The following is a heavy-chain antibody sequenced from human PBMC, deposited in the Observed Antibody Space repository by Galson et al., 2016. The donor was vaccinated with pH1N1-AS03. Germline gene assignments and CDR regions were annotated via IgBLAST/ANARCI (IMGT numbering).Heavy chain of an antibody. CDR1: GFTFRDYW. Sequence: SLRLSCAASGFTFRDYWMRWVRQAPGKGLEWVANIKEDGTETHYGGSVKGRFTISRDNAKNSVHLQMSTLRSDDTAVYYCARDDYGGTSRLDYWGHGILVTVSS. D-gene: IGHD4-23*01. V-gene: IGHV3-7*01. CDR2: IKEDGTET. J-gene: IGHJ4*01. CDR3: ARDDYGGTSRLDY.